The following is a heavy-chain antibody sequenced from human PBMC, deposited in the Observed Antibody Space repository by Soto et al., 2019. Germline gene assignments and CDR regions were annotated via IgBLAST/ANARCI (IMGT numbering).Heavy chain of an antibody. Sequence: QVQLVESGGGVVPPGRSLRLSCAASGFTFSNDGMHWVRQAPGKGLEWVAVISYDGSRKYYEDSVGGRFTISRDNSKNTLYLEMNSLRPEDTAVYYCTKEAMDRGVIGDYWGQGTLVTVSS. J-gene: IGHJ4*02. CDR3: TKEAMDRGVIGDY. CDR2: ISYDGSRK. CDR1: GFTFSNDG. V-gene: IGHV3-30*18. D-gene: IGHD3-16*02.